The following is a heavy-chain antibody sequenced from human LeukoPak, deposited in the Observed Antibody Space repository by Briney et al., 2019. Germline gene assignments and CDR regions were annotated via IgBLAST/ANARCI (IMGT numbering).Heavy chain of an antibody. Sequence: GGSLRLSCAASGFTFSSYGMHWVRQAPGKGLEWVAVISYDGSNKYYADSVKGRFTISRDDSKNTLYLQMNSLRAEDTAVYYCARSGTMVREVIITFWFDPWGQGTLVTVSS. CDR3: ARSGTMVREVIITFWFDP. J-gene: IGHJ5*02. V-gene: IGHV3-30*03. CDR1: GFTFSSYG. D-gene: IGHD3-10*01. CDR2: ISYDGSNK.